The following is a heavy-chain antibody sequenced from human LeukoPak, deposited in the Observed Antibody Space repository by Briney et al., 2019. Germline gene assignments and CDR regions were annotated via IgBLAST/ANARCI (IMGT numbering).Heavy chain of an antibody. V-gene: IGHV3-23*01. CDR3: AKRTMSAFDS. CDR2: ISGSGNGT. CDR1: GFTFRTYA. Sequence: GGSLRLSCTASGFTFRTYAMNWVRQAPGKGLEWLLGISGSGNGTYYADSVKGRFTISRDNSKNVVYLQMNSLTVEDAATYYCAKRTMSAFDSWGQGTLLIVSS. J-gene: IGHJ4*02.